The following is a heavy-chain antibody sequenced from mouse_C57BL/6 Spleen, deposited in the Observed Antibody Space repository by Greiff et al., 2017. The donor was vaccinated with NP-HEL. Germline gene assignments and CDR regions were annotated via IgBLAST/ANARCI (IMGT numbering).Heavy chain of an antibody. CDR3: ARGKGITTVVNAMDY. V-gene: IGHV1-80*01. D-gene: IGHD1-1*01. Sequence: VQLQQSGAELVKPGASVKISCKASGYAFSSYWMNWVKQRPGKGLEWIGQIYPGDGDTNYNGKFKGKATLTADKSSSTAYMQLSSLTSEDSAVYFCARGKGITTVVNAMDYWGQGTSVTVSS. CDR1: GYAFSSYW. CDR2: IYPGDGDT. J-gene: IGHJ4*01.